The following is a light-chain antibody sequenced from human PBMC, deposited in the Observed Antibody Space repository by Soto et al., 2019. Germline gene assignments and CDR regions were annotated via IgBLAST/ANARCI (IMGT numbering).Light chain of an antibody. CDR1: SSNFGAGYE. Sequence: QSVLTQPPSASGAPGQRVTISCTGSSSNFGAGYEVHWYKQVPGAAPTLVIFNNLNRPSGVPERFSGSKSGTSASLVISGLQAEDEADYYYQSFDSSLRVYVFGSGTKVTVL. V-gene: IGLV1-40*01. CDR3: QSFDSSLRVYV. J-gene: IGLJ1*01. CDR2: NNL.